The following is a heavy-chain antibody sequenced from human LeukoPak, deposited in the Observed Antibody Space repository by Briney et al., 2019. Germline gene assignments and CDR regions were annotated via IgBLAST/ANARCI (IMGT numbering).Heavy chain of an antibody. Sequence: SENLSLTCTVSGGSISSYYWSWIRQPPGKGLEWIGYIYYSGSTNYNPSLKSRVTISVDTSKNQYSLKLSSVTAADTAVYYCASYSSSWYRGYYFDYWGQGTLVTVSS. CDR3: ASYSSSWYRGYYFDY. CDR1: GGSISSYY. CDR2: IYYSGST. J-gene: IGHJ4*02. V-gene: IGHV4-59*01. D-gene: IGHD6-13*01.